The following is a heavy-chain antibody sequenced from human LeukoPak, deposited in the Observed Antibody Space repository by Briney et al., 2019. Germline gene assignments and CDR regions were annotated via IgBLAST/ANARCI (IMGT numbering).Heavy chain of an antibody. J-gene: IGHJ3*02. V-gene: IGHV7-4-1*02. Sequence: ASVKVSCKASGYTFTSYAMNWVRQAPGQGVEGMGWINNNTGNPTYAQGFTGRFVFSLDTSISTAYLQISSLKAEDTAVYYCARAFLPYYYGSGSYPGGAWVAFDIWGQGTMVTVSS. CDR2: INNNTGNP. D-gene: IGHD3-10*01. CDR3: ARAFLPYYYGSGSYPGGAWVAFDI. CDR1: GYTFTSYA.